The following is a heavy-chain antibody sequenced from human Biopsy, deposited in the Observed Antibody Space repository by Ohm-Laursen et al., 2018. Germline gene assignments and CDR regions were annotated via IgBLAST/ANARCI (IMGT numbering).Heavy chain of an antibody. Sequence: SLRLSCAASGFTFSKYAIVWVRQAPGKGLEWVSSITSRTSSTYYADSVKGRVTISRDNANNSVSLQMNNLRVDDTAVYYCARWYGDLFYYYNGMDVWGQGTTVTVSS. J-gene: IGHJ6*02. CDR2: ITSRTSST. D-gene: IGHD3-10*01. V-gene: IGHV3-21*01. CDR1: GFTFSKYA. CDR3: ARWYGDLFYYYNGMDV.